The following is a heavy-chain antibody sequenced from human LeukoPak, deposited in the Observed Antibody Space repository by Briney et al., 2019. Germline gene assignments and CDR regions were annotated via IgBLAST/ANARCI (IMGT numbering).Heavy chain of an antibody. CDR3: ARVDIVVVPSTMFDY. J-gene: IGHJ4*02. Sequence: SETLSLTCTVSGGSISSSSYYWGWIHQPPGKGLEWIGSIYYSGNTYYNPSLKSRVTISVDTSKNQFSLKLSFVTAEDTAVYYCARVDIVVVPSTMFDYWGQGTLVTVSS. CDR1: GGSISSSSYY. CDR2: IYYSGNT. D-gene: IGHD2-2*03. V-gene: IGHV4-39*01.